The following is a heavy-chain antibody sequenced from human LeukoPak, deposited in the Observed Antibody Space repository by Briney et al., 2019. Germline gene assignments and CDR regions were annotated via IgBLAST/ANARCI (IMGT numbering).Heavy chain of an antibody. CDR3: AKSFRGEAPFGQVVITCYYYYYMDV. J-gene: IGHJ6*03. Sequence: PGGSLRLSCAASGFTFSSYAMSWVRQAPGKGLEWVSGISASGGSTYYADSVKGRFTISRDNSKNTLYLQMNSLRAEDTAVYYCAKSFRGEAPFGQVVITCYYYYYMDVWGKGTTVTVSS. V-gene: IGHV3-23*01. CDR2: ISASGGST. D-gene: IGHD3-22*01. CDR1: GFTFSSYA.